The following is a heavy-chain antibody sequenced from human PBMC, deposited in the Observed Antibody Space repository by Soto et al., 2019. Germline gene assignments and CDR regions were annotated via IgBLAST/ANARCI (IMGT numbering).Heavy chain of an antibody. J-gene: IGHJ4*02. Sequence: QITLKESGPTLVSPTQTLTLTCTVSGFSLSTDAVGVAWIRQPPGKALEWLALIYWNDEARYKSSLNNRLTITKDTSKSQVVLTMTDMAPLDPATYFCAHRIAAPGRTLDYWGQGILVTVSS. D-gene: IGHD6-13*01. V-gene: IGHV2-5*01. CDR2: IYWNDEA. CDR3: AHRIAAPGRTLDY. CDR1: GFSLSTDAVG.